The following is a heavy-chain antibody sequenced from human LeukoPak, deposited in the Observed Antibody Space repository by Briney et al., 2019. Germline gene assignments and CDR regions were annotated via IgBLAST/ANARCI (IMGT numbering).Heavy chain of an antibody. CDR3: ARLPYCGGDCYPNWFDT. CDR1: GYSFTNYW. J-gene: IGHJ5*02. Sequence: GESLKISCKGSGYSFTNYWIGWVRQMPGKDLELMGVIYPGDSATRYSPSFQGQVAISVDKSIRTAYLQWSSLKASDIAMYYCARLPYCGGDCYPNWFDTWGQGTLVTVSS. V-gene: IGHV5-51*01. D-gene: IGHD2-21*02. CDR2: IYPGDSAT.